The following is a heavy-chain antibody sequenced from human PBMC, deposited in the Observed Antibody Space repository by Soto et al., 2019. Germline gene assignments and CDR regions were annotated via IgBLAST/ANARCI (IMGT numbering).Heavy chain of an antibody. Sequence: GGSLRLSCAASGFTFSSYAMSWVRQAPGRGLEWVSAISGSGGSTYYADSVKGRFTISRDNSKNTLYLQMNSLRAEDTAVYYCAKASINRPHILATIRFNWGQGTLVTVSS. V-gene: IGHV3-23*01. CDR3: AKASINRPHILATIRFN. D-gene: IGHD5-12*01. CDR1: GFTFSSYA. J-gene: IGHJ4*02. CDR2: ISGSGGST.